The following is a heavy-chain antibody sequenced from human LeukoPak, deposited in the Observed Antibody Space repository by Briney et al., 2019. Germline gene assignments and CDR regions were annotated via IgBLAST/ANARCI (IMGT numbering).Heavy chain of an antibody. Sequence: PGGSLRLSCAASGFTFSSYWMHCVRQAPGKGLVGVSRINSDGSSTSYADSVKGRFTISRDNAKNTLYLQMNSLRAEDTAVYYCARVTYYYDGSGYPPDYWGQGTLVTVSS. J-gene: IGHJ4*02. V-gene: IGHV3-74*01. CDR3: ARVTYYYDGSGYPPDY. CDR1: GFTFSSYW. D-gene: IGHD3-22*01. CDR2: INSDGSST.